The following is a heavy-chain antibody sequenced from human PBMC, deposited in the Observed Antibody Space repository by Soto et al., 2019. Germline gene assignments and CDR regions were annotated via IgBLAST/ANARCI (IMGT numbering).Heavy chain of an antibody. Sequence: ASVNVSCKASGYTFTSYYMHWVRQAPGQGLEWMGIINPSGGSTSYAQKFQGRVTMTRDTSTSTAYMELSSLRSEDTAVYYCATLRWRDWFDPWGQGTLVTVSS. D-gene: IGHD3-16*01. CDR3: ATLRWRDWFDP. CDR2: INPSGGST. J-gene: IGHJ5*02. CDR1: GYTFTSYY. V-gene: IGHV1-46*01.